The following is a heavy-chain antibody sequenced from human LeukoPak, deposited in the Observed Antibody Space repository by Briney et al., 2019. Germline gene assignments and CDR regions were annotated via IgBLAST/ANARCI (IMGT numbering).Heavy chain of an antibody. CDR1: GFTFSNYA. CDR2: ISGSGGST. V-gene: IGHV3-23*01. CDR3: ARGGYYFDY. D-gene: IGHD2-15*01. Sequence: GGSLRLSCAASGFTFSNYAMSWVRQAPGKGLEWVSTISGSGGSTYYADSVKGRFTISRDNSKNTLFLQMNSLGAEDTAVYYCARGGYYFDYWGQGTLVTVSS. J-gene: IGHJ4*02.